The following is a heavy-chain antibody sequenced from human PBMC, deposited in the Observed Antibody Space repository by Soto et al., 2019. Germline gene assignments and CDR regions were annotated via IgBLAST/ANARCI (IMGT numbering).Heavy chain of an antibody. D-gene: IGHD6-19*01. CDR3: ARDSATVADYYYTMDV. CDR2: ISYDGSNK. V-gene: IGHV3-30-3*01. CDR1: GFTFSSYP. J-gene: IGHJ6*02. Sequence: QVQLVESGGGGVQPWRSLRLSWAASGFTFSSYPMHGVRQAPGKGLEWVAVISYDGSNKYYVDSVKGRFTISRDNSKNTLYLQMNSLIPEDTTVYYCARDSATVADYYYTMDVWGQGTRVTVSS.